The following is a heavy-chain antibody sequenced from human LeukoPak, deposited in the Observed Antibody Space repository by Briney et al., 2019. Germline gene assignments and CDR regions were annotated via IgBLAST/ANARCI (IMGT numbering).Heavy chain of an antibody. CDR3: ARDSLRSIAVAGTVGLDWFDP. Sequence: ASVKVSCKASGYTFTGYYMHWVRQAPGQGLEWMGWINPNSGGTNYAQKFQGRVTMTRDTSISTAYMELSSLRSEDTAVYYCARDSLRSIAVAGTVGLDWFDPWGQGTLVTVSS. V-gene: IGHV1-2*02. J-gene: IGHJ5*02. D-gene: IGHD6-19*01. CDR2: INPNSGGT. CDR1: GYTFTGYY.